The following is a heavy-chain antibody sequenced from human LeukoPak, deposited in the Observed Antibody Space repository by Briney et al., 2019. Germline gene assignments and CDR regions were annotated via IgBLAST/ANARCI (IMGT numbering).Heavy chain of an antibody. V-gene: IGHV3-11*04. CDR3: AREALSAYYYDSSGYYFDY. Sequence: GGSLRLSCAASGFTFSDYSMSWIRQAPGKGLEWVSYISSSGSTIYYADSVKGRFTISRDNAKNSLYLQMNSLRAEDTAVYYCAREALSAYYYDSSGYYFDYWGQGTLVTVSS. J-gene: IGHJ4*02. CDR1: GFTFSDYS. D-gene: IGHD3-22*01. CDR2: ISSSGSTI.